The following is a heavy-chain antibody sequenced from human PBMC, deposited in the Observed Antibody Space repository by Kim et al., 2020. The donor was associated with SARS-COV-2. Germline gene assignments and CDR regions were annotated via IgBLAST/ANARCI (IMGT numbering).Heavy chain of an antibody. D-gene: IGHD2-2*01. Sequence: GESLKISCKGSGYSFTSYWISWVRQMPGKGLEWMGRIDPSDSYTNYSPSFQGHVTISADKSISTAYLQWSSLKASDTAMYYCARQASSTFVPYGMDVWGQGTTVTVSS. CDR1: GYSFTSYW. V-gene: IGHV5-10-1*01. CDR2: IDPSDSYT. J-gene: IGHJ6*02. CDR3: ARQASSTFVPYGMDV.